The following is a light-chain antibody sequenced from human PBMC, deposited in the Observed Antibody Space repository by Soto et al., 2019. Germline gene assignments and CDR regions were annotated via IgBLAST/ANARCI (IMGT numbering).Light chain of an antibody. V-gene: IGKV3-11*01. CDR3: QQRSNWPPTWT. J-gene: IGKJ1*01. Sequence: EIVLTQSPATLSLSPGERATLSCRASQSVGSYLAWYQHKPGQPPRLPIYDASNRATGIPARFSGSGSGTDFTLTISSLEPEDFAVYDCQQRSNWPPTWTFGQGTKVEIK. CDR1: QSVGSY. CDR2: DAS.